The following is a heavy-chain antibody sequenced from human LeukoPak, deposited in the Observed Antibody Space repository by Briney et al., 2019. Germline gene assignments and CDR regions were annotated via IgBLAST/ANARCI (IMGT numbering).Heavy chain of an antibody. D-gene: IGHD6-19*01. CDR3: AADWGSGWCPAGY. J-gene: IGHJ4*02. CDR1: GFTFTSSA. Sequence: SVKVSCKASGFTFTSSAVQWVRQARGQRLEWIGWIVVGSGNTNYAQKFQERVTITRDMSTSTAYMELSSLRSEDTAVYYCAADWGSGWCPAGYWGRGTLVTVSS. CDR2: IVVGSGNT. V-gene: IGHV1-58*01.